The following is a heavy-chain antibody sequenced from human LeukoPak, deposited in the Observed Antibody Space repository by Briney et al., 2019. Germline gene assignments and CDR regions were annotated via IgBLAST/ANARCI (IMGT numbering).Heavy chain of an antibody. J-gene: IGHJ4*02. CDR2: ISGSGGST. Sequence: GGSLRLSCVASEFTFSSYGMHWVRRAPGKGLEWVSAISGSGGSTYYADSVKGRFTISRDNSKNTLYLQMNSLRAEDTAVYYCAKPFPTTVTTQRGNNWGQGTLVTVSS. V-gene: IGHV3-23*01. CDR3: AKPFPTTVTTQRGNN. D-gene: IGHD4-11*01. CDR1: EFTFSSYG.